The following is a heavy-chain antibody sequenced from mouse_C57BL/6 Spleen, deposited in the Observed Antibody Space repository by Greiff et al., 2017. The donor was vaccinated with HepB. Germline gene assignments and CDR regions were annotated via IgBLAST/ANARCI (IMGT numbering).Heavy chain of an antibody. J-gene: IGHJ2*01. CDR1: GYTFTSYW. V-gene: IGHV1-72*01. Sequence: VQLKEPGAELVKPGASVKLSCKASGYTFTSYWMHWVKQRPGRGLEWIGRIDPNSGGTKYNEKFKSKATLTVDKPSSTAYMQLSSLTSEDSAVYYCAKGYGNYVESLFDYWGQGTTLTVSS. CDR2: IDPNSGGT. D-gene: IGHD2-1*01. CDR3: AKGYGNYVESLFDY.